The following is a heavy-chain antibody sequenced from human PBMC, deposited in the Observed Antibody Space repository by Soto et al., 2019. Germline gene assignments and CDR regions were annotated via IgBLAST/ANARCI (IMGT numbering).Heavy chain of an antibody. CDR3: AREAGHGIYYYGSGSYYNVPPRSYYYYYYMDV. CDR1: GGSFSGYY. Sequence: SETLSLTCAVYGGSFSGYYWSWIRQPPGKGLEWIGEINHSGSTNYNPSLKSRVTISVDTSKNQFSLKLSSVTAADTAVYYCAREAGHGIYYYGSGSYYNVPPRSYYYYYYMDVWGKGTTVTVSS. V-gene: IGHV4-34*01. D-gene: IGHD3-10*01. J-gene: IGHJ6*03. CDR2: INHSGST.